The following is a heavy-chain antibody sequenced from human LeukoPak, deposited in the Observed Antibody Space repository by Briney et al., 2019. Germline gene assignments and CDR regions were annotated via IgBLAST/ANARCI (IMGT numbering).Heavy chain of an antibody. Sequence: GESLKISRKGSGYSFTSYWIGWVRQIPGKGLEWMGIIYPGDSETKYSPSFQGQVTVSADKSISTAYLQWSSLKASDTAMFYCARMATILMDFDYWGQGTPVTVSS. CDR1: GYSFTSYW. D-gene: IGHD5-24*01. CDR3: ARMATILMDFDY. V-gene: IGHV5-51*01. J-gene: IGHJ4*02. CDR2: IYPGDSET.